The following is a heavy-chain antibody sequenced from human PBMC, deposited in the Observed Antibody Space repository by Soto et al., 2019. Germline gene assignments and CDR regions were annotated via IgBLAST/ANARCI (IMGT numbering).Heavy chain of an antibody. J-gene: IGHJ5*02. CDR3: ARDLYYDFWSGFFDP. CDR2: INPNSGGT. Sequence: ASVKVSCKASGYTFTGYYMHWVRQAPGQGLEWMGWINPNSGGTNYAQKFQGWVTMTRDTSISTAYMELSRLRSDDTAVYYCARDLYYDFWSGFFDPWGQGTLVTVSS. CDR1: GYTFTGYY. V-gene: IGHV1-2*04. D-gene: IGHD3-3*01.